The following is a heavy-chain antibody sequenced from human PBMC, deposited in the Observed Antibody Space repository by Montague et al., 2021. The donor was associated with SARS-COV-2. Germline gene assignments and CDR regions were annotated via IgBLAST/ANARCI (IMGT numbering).Heavy chain of an antibody. CDR1: GFSLSTSGMC. D-gene: IGHD6-13*01. CDR3: ARILVAAAGSPFDP. Sequence: PALVKPTQTLTLTCTFSGFSLSTSGMCVSWIRQPPGKALEWLARIDWDDDKYYSTSLKTRLTISKDTSKNPVVLTMTNIDPVDTATYYCARILVAAAGSPFDPWGQGTLVTVSS. V-gene: IGHV2-70*11. J-gene: IGHJ5*02. CDR2: IDWDDDK.